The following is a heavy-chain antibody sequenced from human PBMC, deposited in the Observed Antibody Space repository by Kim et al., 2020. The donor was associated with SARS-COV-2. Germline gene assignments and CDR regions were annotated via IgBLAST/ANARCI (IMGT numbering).Heavy chain of an antibody. Sequence: GGSLRLSCAASGFTFSSYSMNWVRQAPGKGMEWVSSISSSGNYIYNADSVKGRFTISRDNAKNSLFLQMNSLRAEDTAVYYCARDTRRGFDAFDIGGQGTMVTVSS. J-gene: IGHJ3*02. CDR2: ISSSGNYI. CDR3: ARDTRRGFDAFDI. V-gene: IGHV3-21*01. CDR1: GFTFSSYS.